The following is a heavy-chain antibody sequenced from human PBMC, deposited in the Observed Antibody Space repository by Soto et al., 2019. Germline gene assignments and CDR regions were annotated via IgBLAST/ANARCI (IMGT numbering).Heavy chain of an antibody. Sequence: ASVKVSCKASGYTFTGYYMHWVRQAPGQGLEWMGWINPNSGGTNYAQKFQGRVTMTRDTSISTAYMELSRLRSDDTAVYYCARDLDAGFNAFDIWGQGTMVTVSS. D-gene: IGHD1-1*01. V-gene: IGHV1-2*02. CDR1: GYTFTGYY. CDR3: ARDLDAGFNAFDI. J-gene: IGHJ3*02. CDR2: INPNSGGT.